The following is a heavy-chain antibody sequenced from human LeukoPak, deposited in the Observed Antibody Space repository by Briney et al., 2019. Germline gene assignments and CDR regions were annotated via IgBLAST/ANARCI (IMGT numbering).Heavy chain of an antibody. J-gene: IGHJ6*03. Sequence: PGGSLRPSCAASGITFSSYGMSWVRQAPGKGLEWVSSISSTGGTTYYADSVKGRFTISRDNFKNTLYLQMNSLRAEDTAVYYCARYPDYYYYMDVWGKGTTVTISS. CDR1: GITFSSYG. CDR3: ARYPDYYYYMDV. V-gene: IGHV3-23*01. D-gene: IGHD1-1*01. CDR2: ISSTGGTT.